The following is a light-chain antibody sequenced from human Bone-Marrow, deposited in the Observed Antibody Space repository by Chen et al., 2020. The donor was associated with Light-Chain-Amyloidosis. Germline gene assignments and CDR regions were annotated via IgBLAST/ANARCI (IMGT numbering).Light chain of an antibody. CDR2: MAS. Sequence: DIQMTQSPSTLSASVGDRVTITCRASQNIINTLAWYQQKPGEAPKLLVYMASTLESGVPSRFSGSGSGTEFTLAISSLQPDDLATYYCHKYYRYLTFGGGTKVEIK. CDR3: HKYYRYLT. CDR1: QNIINT. J-gene: IGKJ4*01. V-gene: IGKV1-5*03.